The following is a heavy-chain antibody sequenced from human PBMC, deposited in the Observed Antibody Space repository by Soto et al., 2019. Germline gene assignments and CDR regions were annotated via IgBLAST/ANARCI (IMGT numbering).Heavy chain of an antibody. CDR1: GFTFNNYA. V-gene: IGHV3-23*01. CDR3: GKDPNGDYVGGFEF. J-gene: IGHJ3*01. D-gene: IGHD4-17*01. CDR2: ISASGSRT. Sequence: EVQLLESGGGLVQPGGSLTLSCAASGFTFNNYAMSWVRQAPGKGLAWVSGISASGSRTFYADSVKGRFTVSRDFSKNTLSLQMDSLRAEDTAVYFCGKDPNGDYVGGFEFWGPGTMVTVSS.